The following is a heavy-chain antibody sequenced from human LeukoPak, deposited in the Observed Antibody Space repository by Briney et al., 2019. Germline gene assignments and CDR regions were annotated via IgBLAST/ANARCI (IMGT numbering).Heavy chain of an antibody. D-gene: IGHD3-9*01. Sequence: GGSLRLSCVASGFTFSSYWMHWVRQDPRKGLVWVSRINGDGRNINYAGSVRGRFTISRDNAKNTLYLQMNTLRVEDTAVYYCTRDLMDYDVSTGLHHYYMDVWGRGTTVTVSS. V-gene: IGHV3-74*01. CDR1: GFTFSSYW. J-gene: IGHJ6*02. CDR2: INGDGRNI. CDR3: TRDLMDYDVSTGLHHYYMDV.